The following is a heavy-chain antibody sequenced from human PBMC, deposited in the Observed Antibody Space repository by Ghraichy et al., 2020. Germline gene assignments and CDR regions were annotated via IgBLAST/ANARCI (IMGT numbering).Heavy chain of an antibody. Sequence: GGSLRLSCEASGFTFGAYVMGWVRQAPGKGLEWVASTSGSVSSTYYADSVKGRFTISRDNSKNMLFLQMSSLTVDDTAVYYCARGSIRRSYFDYWGQGTLVTVSS. J-gene: IGHJ4*02. CDR3: ARGSIRRSYFDY. CDR2: TSGSVSST. D-gene: IGHD3-16*01. CDR1: GFTFGAYV. V-gene: IGHV3-23*01.